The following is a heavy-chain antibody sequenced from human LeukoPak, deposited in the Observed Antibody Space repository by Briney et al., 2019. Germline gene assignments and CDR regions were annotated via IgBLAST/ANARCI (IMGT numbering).Heavy chain of an antibody. CDR3: ARERELLYYFDY. D-gene: IGHD1-26*01. Sequence: GASVKVSCKASGGTFSSYAISWVRQAPGQGLEWMGGIIPIFGTANYAQKFQGRVTITADESTSTAYMELSSLRSEDTAVYYCARERELLYYFDYWGQGTLVTVSS. CDR2: IIPIFGTA. J-gene: IGHJ4*02. V-gene: IGHV1-69*13. CDR1: GGTFSSYA.